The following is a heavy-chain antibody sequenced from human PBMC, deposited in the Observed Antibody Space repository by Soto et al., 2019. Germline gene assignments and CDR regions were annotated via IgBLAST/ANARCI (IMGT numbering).Heavy chain of an antibody. CDR1: GFTFSNAW. Sequence: EVQLVESGGGLVKPGGSLRLSCAASGFTFSNAWMSWVRQAPGKGLEWVGRIKSKTDGGTTDYAAPVKGRFTISRDDSKNTLYLQMNSLKTEDTAVYYCTTDLPAATAPDDYWGQGTLVTVSS. CDR3: TTDLPAATAPDDY. CDR2: IKSKTDGGTT. V-gene: IGHV3-15*01. J-gene: IGHJ4*02. D-gene: IGHD2-2*01.